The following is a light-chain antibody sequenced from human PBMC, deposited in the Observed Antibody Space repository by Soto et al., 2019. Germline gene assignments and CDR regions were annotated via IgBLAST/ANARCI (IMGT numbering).Light chain of an antibody. CDR1: QSVSSNL. J-gene: IGKJ1*01. Sequence: EIVLTQSPGTLSLSPGERTTLSCRASQSVSSNLLDWYQQKPGQAPRLLIYGASSRATGIPDRFSGSGSGTDFTLTISRLEPEDFAVYYCQQYETSPRTFGQGTKVDIK. CDR2: GAS. V-gene: IGKV3-20*01. CDR3: QQYETSPRT.